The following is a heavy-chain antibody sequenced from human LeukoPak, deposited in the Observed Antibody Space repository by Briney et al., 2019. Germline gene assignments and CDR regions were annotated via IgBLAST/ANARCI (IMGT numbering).Heavy chain of an antibody. D-gene: IGHD3-22*01. V-gene: IGHV3-7*01. CDR2: IKQDGSEK. CDR3: ARHWRNYYDSSGYYHFDY. CDR1: GFTFSSYW. J-gene: IGHJ4*02. Sequence: GGSLRLSCAASGFTFSSYWMSWVRQAPGKGLEWVANIKQDGSEKYYVDFVKGRFTISRDNAKNSLYLQMNSLRAEDTAVYYCARHWRNYYDSSGYYHFDYWGQGTLVTVSS.